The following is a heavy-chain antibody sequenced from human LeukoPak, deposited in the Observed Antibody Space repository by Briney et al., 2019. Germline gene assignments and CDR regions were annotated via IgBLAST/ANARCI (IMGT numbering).Heavy chain of an antibody. V-gene: IGHV4-61*02. CDR2: IYTRGST. D-gene: IGHD6-6*01. Sequence: SQTLSLTCTVSGGSISSGSYYWSWIRQPAGKGLEWIGRIYTRGSTNYNPSLKSRVTISVDTSKNQFSLKLSSVTAADTAVYYCARDGRSSSSRRYYYYMDVWGKGTTVTVSS. J-gene: IGHJ6*03. CDR3: ARDGRSSSSRRYYYYMDV. CDR1: GGSISSGSYY.